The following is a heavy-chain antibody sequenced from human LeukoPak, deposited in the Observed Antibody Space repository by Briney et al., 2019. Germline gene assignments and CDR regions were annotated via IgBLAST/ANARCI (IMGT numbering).Heavy chain of an antibody. J-gene: IGHJ6*03. CDR1: GFTFSNYW. CDR3: ARVSSGGYFGYYYYYMDV. CDR2: INSDGSST. V-gene: IGHV3-74*01. Sequence: GGSLRLSCAASGFTFSNYWMHWVRQTPGKGLVWVSRINSDGSSTSYADSVKGRFTISRDNAKNTLYLQMNSLRAEDTAVYYCARVSSGGYFGYYYYYMDVWGKGTTVTVSS. D-gene: IGHD1-26*01.